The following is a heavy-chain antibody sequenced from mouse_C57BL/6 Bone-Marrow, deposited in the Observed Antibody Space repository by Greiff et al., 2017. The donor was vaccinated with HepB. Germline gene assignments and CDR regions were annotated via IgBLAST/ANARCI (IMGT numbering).Heavy chain of an antibody. D-gene: IGHD1-1*01. CDR1: GFTFSSYA. Sequence: EVHLVESGGGLVKPGGSLKLSCAASGFTFSSYAMSWVRQTPEKRLEWVATISDGGSYTYYPDNVKGRFTISRDNAKNNLYLQMSHLKSEDTAMYYCARSLITTVSDYWGQGTTLTVSS. CDR3: ARSLITTVSDY. J-gene: IGHJ2*01. CDR2: ISDGGSYT. V-gene: IGHV5-4*01.